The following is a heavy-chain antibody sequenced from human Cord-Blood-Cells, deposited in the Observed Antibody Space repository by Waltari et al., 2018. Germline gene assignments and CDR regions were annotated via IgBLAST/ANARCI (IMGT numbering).Heavy chain of an antibody. D-gene: IGHD3-22*01. CDR3: ATGKVSVVISSPTFDY. CDR2: FDPEDGET. Sequence: QVQLVQSGAEVKKPGASVKVSCKVSGYTLTELSMPWVRQAPGKGLERMGGFDPEDGETIYAQKFQGRVTMTEDTSTDTAYMELSSLRSEDTAVYYCATGKVSVVISSPTFDYWGQGTLVTVSS. CDR1: GYTLTELS. V-gene: IGHV1-24*01. J-gene: IGHJ4*02.